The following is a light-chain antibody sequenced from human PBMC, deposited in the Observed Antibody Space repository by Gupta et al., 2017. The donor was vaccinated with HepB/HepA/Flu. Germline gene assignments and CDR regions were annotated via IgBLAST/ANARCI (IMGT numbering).Light chain of an antibody. Sequence: DIVMTQSPDSLAVSLGERATIYCKSSQSVLYNSNNKNYLTWYQQKPGQPPKLLIYWASTRESGVPERFSGSGSGTDFTLTISSLQAEDVAVYYCQQYYSSPLTFGGGTKVEIK. J-gene: IGKJ4*01. CDR3: QQYYSSPLT. V-gene: IGKV4-1*01. CDR1: QSVLYNSNNKNY. CDR2: WAS.